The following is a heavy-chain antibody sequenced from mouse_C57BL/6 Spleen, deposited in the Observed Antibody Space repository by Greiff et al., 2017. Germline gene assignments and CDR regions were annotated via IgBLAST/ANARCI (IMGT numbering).Heavy chain of an antibody. CDR3: ARAPYYGNYLYYAMDY. Sequence: DVKLEESGGGLVQPGGSLKLSCAASGFTFSDYYMYWVRQTPEKRLEWVAYISNGGGSTYYPDTVKGRFTISRDNAKNTLYLHMSRLKSEDTAMYYCARAPYYGNYLYYAMDYCGQGTSVTVSS. CDR1: GFTFSDYY. J-gene: IGHJ4*01. D-gene: IGHD2-10*01. V-gene: IGHV5-12*01. CDR2: ISNGGGST.